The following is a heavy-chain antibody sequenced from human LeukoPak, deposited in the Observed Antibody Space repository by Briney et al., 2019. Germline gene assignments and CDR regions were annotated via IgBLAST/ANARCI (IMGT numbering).Heavy chain of an antibody. Sequence: PGGSLRLSCAGSGFTIGSYWMSWVRQAPGKGLEWVANIRQDGSEKYYVDSVKGRLTISRDNAKNSLYLQMNSLRAEDKGIYYCARAGYYGDDAFDLWGQGTMVTVSS. V-gene: IGHV3-7*01. CDR2: IRQDGSEK. CDR1: GFTIGSYW. J-gene: IGHJ3*01. CDR3: ARAGYYGDDAFDL. D-gene: IGHD2/OR15-2a*01.